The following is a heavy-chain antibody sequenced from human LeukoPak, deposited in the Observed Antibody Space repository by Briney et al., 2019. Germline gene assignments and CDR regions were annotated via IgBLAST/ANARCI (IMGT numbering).Heavy chain of an antibody. J-gene: IGHJ4*02. CDR3: ARGGAGYCSSTSCRRGYSYGIYDY. Sequence: SETLSLTCAVYGGSFSGYYWSWIRQPPGKGLEWIGEINHSGSTNYNPSLKSRVTISVDTYKNQFSLKLSSVTAADTGVYYCARGGAGYCSSTSCRRGYSYGIYDYWGQGTLVTVSS. D-gene: IGHD2-2*01. V-gene: IGHV4-34*01. CDR1: GGSFSGYY. CDR2: INHSGST.